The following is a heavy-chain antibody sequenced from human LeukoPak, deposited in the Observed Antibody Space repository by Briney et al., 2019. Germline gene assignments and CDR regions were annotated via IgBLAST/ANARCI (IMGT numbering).Heavy chain of an antibody. Sequence: SETLSLTCTVSGGSISSYYWSWIRRPPGKGLEWIGYIYTSGSTNYNPSLKSRGTISLDTSKNHFTLNLSSVTAADTAMYYCARSGGWQSPFDYWGQGTLVTVSS. CDR2: IYTSGST. D-gene: IGHD6-19*01. V-gene: IGHV4-4*09. CDR3: ARSGGWQSPFDY. CDR1: GGSISSYY. J-gene: IGHJ4*02.